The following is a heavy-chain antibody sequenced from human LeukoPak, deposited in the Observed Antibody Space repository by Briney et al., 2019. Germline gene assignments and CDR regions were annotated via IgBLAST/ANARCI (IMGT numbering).Heavy chain of an antibody. D-gene: IGHD6-13*01. V-gene: IGHV4-34*01. CDR3: ARDAIAAAGRSFDY. CDR2: INHSGST. J-gene: IGHJ4*02. CDR1: GGSFSGYY. Sequence: SETLSLTCAVYGGSFSGYYWSWIRQPPGKGLEWIGEINHSGSTNYNPSLKSRVTISVGTSKNQFSLKLSSVTAADTAVYYCARDAIAAAGRSFDYWGQGTLVTVSS.